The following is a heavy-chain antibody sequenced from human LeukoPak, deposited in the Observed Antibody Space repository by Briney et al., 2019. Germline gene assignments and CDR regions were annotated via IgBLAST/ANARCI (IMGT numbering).Heavy chain of an antibody. Sequence: GGSLRLSCAASGFTFSSYSMNWVRQAPGKGLEWVSSISSSSSYIYYADSVKGRFTISRDNAKNSLYLQLNSLRAEDTAVSYCERDSYGDLFPYYYYGMDVWGQGTTVTVSS. CDR1: GFTFSSYS. CDR3: ERDSYGDLFPYYYYGMDV. V-gene: IGHV3-21*01. J-gene: IGHJ6*02. D-gene: IGHD4-17*01. CDR2: ISSSSSYI.